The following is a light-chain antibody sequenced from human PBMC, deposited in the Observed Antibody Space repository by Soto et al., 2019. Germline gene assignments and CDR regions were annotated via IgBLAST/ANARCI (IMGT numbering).Light chain of an antibody. J-gene: IGKJ4*01. CDR1: QGISNY. Sequence: DLQMTQSPSSLSASVGDRVTITCRASQGISNYLAGYQQKPGKVPTLLIYAASTMQSGVPSRFSGSGSGTDFTLTISSLQTEDVATDDCQKYNSAPLTFGGGTKVEIK. V-gene: IGKV1-27*01. CDR3: QKYNSAPLT. CDR2: AAS.